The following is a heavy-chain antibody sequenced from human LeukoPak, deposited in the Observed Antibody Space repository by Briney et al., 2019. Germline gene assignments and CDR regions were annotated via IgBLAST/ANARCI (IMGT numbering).Heavy chain of an antibody. V-gene: IGHV1-69*04. CDR2: IIPILGIA. CDR1: GGTFSSYA. D-gene: IGHD6-13*01. CDR3: ASALGIAAAGPIDY. Sequence: KISCKASGGTFSSYAISWVRQAPGQGLEWMGRIIPILGIANYAQKFQGRVTITADKSTSTAYMELSSLRSEDTAVYYCASALGIAAAGPIDYWGQGTLVTVSS. J-gene: IGHJ4*02.